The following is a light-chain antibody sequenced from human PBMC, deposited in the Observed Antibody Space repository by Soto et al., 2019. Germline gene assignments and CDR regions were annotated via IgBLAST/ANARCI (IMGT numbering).Light chain of an antibody. CDR2: DAS. CDR1: QSIDTW. V-gene: IGKV1-5*01. Sequence: DIQMTQSPSTLSASVGDRVSITCRASQSIDTWLAWYQQKPGRAPKLLMYDASSLESGVPSRFGGSGSGTEFTLTLKRLQPDDFATYYCLQYKIHQTFGPGTKVDLK. CDR3: LQYKIHQT. J-gene: IGKJ1*01.